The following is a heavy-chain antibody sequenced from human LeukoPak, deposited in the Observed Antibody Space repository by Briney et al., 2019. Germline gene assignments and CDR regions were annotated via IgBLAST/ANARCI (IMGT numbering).Heavy chain of an antibody. CDR2: IYYTGST. V-gene: IGHV4-59*01. CDR1: GGSISSYY. CDR3: ARVAKRGGWFDP. J-gene: IGHJ5*02. D-gene: IGHD1-1*01. Sequence: SETLSLTCTVSGGSISSYYWSWIRQPPGKGLEWIGYIYYTGSTNYNPSLKSRITISVDTSKNQFSLKLSSVTAADTAVYYCARVAKRGGWFDPWGQGTLVTVSS.